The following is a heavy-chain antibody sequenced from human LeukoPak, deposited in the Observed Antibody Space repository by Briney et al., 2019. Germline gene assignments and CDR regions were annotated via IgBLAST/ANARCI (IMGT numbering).Heavy chain of an antibody. Sequence: PGGSLRLSCAASGFTFSGYVMNWVRQAPGKGLEWVSVISASGFHTYYADSVKGRFTVSRDNSKNTLFLQLNSLRAEDTAVYYCAKESGSNPADDAFDIWGQGTMVTVSS. D-gene: IGHD6-13*01. J-gene: IGHJ3*02. CDR2: ISASGFHT. CDR1: GFTFSGYV. V-gene: IGHV3-23*01. CDR3: AKESGSNPADDAFDI.